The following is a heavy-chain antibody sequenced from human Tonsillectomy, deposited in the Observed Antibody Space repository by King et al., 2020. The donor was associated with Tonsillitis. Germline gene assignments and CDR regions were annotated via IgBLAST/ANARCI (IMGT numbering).Heavy chain of an antibody. CDR2: ISGDGGGT. J-gene: IGHJ6*03. CDR1: GFTFDDFA. CDR3: AKDKDGYDFNYYYYYMDV. V-gene: IGHV3-43*02. D-gene: IGHD5-12*01. Sequence: VQLVESGGGVVQPGGSLRLSCAASGFTFDDFAMHWVRQAPGKGPEWVSLISGDGGGTYYADSVKDRFTISRDNSQNSLYLQMNSLRTEDTALYYCAKDKDGYDFNYYYYYMDVWAKGPRSPSP.